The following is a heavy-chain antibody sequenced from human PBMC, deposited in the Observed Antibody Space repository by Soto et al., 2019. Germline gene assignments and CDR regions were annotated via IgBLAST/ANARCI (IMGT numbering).Heavy chain of an antibody. J-gene: IGHJ4*02. CDR2: IYWNEDK. CDR1: AFSLSTNGVG. CDR3: VHTVMVHTITGGHYLDY. D-gene: IGHD2-8*01. Sequence: SGPTLVNPTQTLTLTCTFSAFSLSTNGVGVGWIRQPPGKPLEWLAVIYWNEDKRYSRSLKSRLSITKDTSKNQVVLTMTTMDPVDTATYYCVHTVMVHTITGGHYLDYWGPGILVTVSS. V-gene: IGHV2-5*01.